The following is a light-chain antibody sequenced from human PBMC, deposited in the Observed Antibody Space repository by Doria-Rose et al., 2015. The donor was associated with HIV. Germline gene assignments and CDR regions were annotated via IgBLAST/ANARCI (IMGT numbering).Light chain of an antibody. Sequence: GERATLSCRASQSVSSNLAWYQQKPGQAPRLLIYGASNRATGIPARFSGSGSGTDFTLTISSLEPEDFAVYFCQQRSNWPPIFTFGPGTKVDI. V-gene: IGKV3-11*01. CDR3: QQRSNWPPIFT. J-gene: IGKJ3*01. CDR2: GAS. CDR1: QSVSSN.